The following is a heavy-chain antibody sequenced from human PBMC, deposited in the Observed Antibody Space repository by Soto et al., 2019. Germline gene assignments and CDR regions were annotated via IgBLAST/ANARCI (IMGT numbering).Heavy chain of an antibody. V-gene: IGHV3-21*01. Sequence: GGSLRLSCAASGFTFSSYSMNWVRQAPGKGLEWVSSISSSSSCIYYADSVKGRFTISRDNAKNSLYLQMNSLRAEDTAVYYCARNYDFWSGDAFDIWGQGTMVTVSS. CDR1: GFTFSSYS. D-gene: IGHD3-3*01. CDR2: ISSSSSCI. J-gene: IGHJ3*02. CDR3: ARNYDFWSGDAFDI.